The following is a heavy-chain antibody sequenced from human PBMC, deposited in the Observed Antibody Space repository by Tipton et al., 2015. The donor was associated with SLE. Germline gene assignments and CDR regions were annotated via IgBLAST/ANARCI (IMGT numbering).Heavy chain of an antibody. D-gene: IGHD3-22*01. CDR2: IYAGGSST. CDR1: GFTFSGSA. Sequence: SLRLSCAASGFTFSGSAMTWVRQAPGMGLEWVSLIYAGGSSTDYADSVKGRLTISRDDSKNTLYLQMNILRAEDTAVYYCARRVYYENSGYYFDYWGQGTLVTVSS. J-gene: IGHJ4*02. CDR3: ARRVYYENSGYYFDY. V-gene: IGHV3-23*03.